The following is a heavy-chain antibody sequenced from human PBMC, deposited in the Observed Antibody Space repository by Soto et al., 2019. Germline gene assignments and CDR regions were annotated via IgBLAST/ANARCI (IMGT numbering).Heavy chain of an antibody. D-gene: IGHD3-22*01. CDR2: ISSSSSYI. Sequence: EVQLVESGGGLVKPGGSLRLSCAASGFTFSSYSMNWVRQAPGKGLEWVSSISSSSSYIYYADSVKGRFTISRDNAKNSLYLQMNSLRAEDTAVYYCARDSVYDSSGHYWAAGWFDPWGQGTLVTVSS. CDR1: GFTFSSYS. CDR3: ARDSVYDSSGHYWAAGWFDP. J-gene: IGHJ5*02. V-gene: IGHV3-21*01.